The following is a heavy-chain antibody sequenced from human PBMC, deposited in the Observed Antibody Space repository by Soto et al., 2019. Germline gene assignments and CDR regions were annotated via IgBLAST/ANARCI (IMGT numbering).Heavy chain of an antibody. CDR3: VRIRYQLPSSVLWLDP. CDR1: GGFLSESY. Sequence: SETLSLTCAVYGGFLSESYWTWIRQPPGKGPEWIGEINHVGGTNYNPSLKSRVTMSVDTSQNQFSLRLISVTAADTAMYFCVRIRYQLPSSVLWLDPWGQGTPVTVSS. J-gene: IGHJ5*02. V-gene: IGHV4-34*01. D-gene: IGHD3-16*01. CDR2: INHVGGT.